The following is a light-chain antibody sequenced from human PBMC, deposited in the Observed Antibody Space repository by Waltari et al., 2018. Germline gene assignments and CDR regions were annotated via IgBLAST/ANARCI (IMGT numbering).Light chain of an antibody. J-gene: IGKJ4*01. V-gene: IGKV3-11*01. Sequence: IAFTQSPATLSLSPGDSAPLSCRASQSVSSYLAWNQQKPGQAPRLLIYDASNSATSIPAKFSGTGSGTDVTLAISSLEPEEFAVYDCQQRSSLPLSCGGGIKVEIK. CDR3: QQRSSLPLS. CDR1: QSVSSY. CDR2: DAS.